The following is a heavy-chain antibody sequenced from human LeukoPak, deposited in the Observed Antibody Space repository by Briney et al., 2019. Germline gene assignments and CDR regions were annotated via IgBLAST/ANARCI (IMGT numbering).Heavy chain of an antibody. CDR3: ARDIPHYYYGMDV. Sequence: AVIWYDGSNKYYADSVKGRFTISRDNSKNTLYLQMNSLRAEDTAVYYCARDIPHYYYGMDVWGQGTTATVSS. J-gene: IGHJ6*02. V-gene: IGHV3-33*01. CDR2: IWYDGSNK.